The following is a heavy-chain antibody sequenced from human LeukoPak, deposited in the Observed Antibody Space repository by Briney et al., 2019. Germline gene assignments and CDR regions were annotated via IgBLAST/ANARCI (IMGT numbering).Heavy chain of an antibody. Sequence: ASVKVSCKASGYTFTSYGISWVRQAPRQGLEWMGWISAYNGNTNYAQKLQGRVTMATDTSTSTAYMELRSLRSDDTAVYYCHYGDYAQGDYWGQGTLVTVSS. CDR2: ISAYNGNT. CDR3: HYGDYAQGDY. J-gene: IGHJ4*02. V-gene: IGHV1-18*01. CDR1: GYTFTSYG. D-gene: IGHD4-17*01.